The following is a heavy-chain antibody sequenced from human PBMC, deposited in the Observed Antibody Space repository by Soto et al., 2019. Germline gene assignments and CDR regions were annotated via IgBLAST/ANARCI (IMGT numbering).Heavy chain of an antibody. CDR1: GYSFTSYW. CDR3: ARSPDYGDYSDYYYYGMDV. Sequence: GESLKISCKGSGYSFTSYWIGWVRQIPGKGLEWMGIIYPGDSDTRYSPSFQGQVTISADKSISTAYLQWSSLKASDTAMYYCARSPDYGDYSDYYYYGMDVWGQGTTVTVSS. J-gene: IGHJ6*02. D-gene: IGHD4-17*01. V-gene: IGHV5-51*01. CDR2: IYPGDSDT.